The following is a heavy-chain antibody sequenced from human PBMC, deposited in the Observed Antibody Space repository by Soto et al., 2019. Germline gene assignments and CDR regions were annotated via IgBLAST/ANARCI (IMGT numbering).Heavy chain of an antibody. D-gene: IGHD4-17*01. Sequence: SLRLSCAASGITFNRNGMHWVRQAPGKGLEWVAVIWYDGSKTAYSDSVKGRFTISRDNSKNTLYLQMNSLRAEDTAVYYCAKAGPTVTTTHFDYWGQGTLVTVSS. V-gene: IGHV3-33*06. CDR1: GITFNRNG. J-gene: IGHJ4*02. CDR2: IWYDGSKT. CDR3: AKAGPTVTTTHFDY.